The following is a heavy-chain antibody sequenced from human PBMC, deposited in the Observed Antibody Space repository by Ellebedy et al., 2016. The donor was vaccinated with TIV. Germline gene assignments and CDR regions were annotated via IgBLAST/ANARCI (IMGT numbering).Heavy chain of an antibody. CDR1: GYTFTSYW. CDR2: IYPRDSDT. V-gene: IGHV5-51*01. CDR3: ARPLSSGMTRAYDI. J-gene: IGHJ3*02. D-gene: IGHD1-26*01. Sequence: GESLKISCKGSGYTFTSYWVGWVRQMPGKGLEWMGIIYPRDSDTRYSPSFQGQVTISADKSISTAYLQWSSLKASDTAMYYCARPLSSGMTRAYDIWGQGTMVTVSS.